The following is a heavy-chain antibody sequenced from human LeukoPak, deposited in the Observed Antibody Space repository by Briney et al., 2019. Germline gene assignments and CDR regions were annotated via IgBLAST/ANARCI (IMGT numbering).Heavy chain of an antibody. D-gene: IGHD3-22*01. V-gene: IGHV4-59*01. Sequence: PSETLSLTCTVSGGSISSYYWSWIRQSPGKGLEWIGSIYYRGSSNYNLSLKSRVTISVDTSKNQFSLKLTSVTAADTAVYYCARDVVLIKPKPLLSHDYMDVWGKGTTVTISS. J-gene: IGHJ6*03. CDR1: GGSISSYY. CDR2: IYYRGSS. CDR3: ARDVVLIKPKPLLSHDYMDV.